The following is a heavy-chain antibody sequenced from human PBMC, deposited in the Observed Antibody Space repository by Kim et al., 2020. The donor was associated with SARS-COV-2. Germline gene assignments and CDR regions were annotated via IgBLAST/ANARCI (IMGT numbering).Heavy chain of an antibody. J-gene: IGHJ3*02. V-gene: IGHV2-5*02. Sequence: SGPTLVKPTQTLTLTCTFSGFSLSTSGVGVGWIRQPPGKALEWLALIYWDDDKRYSPSLKSRLTITKDTSKNQVVLTMTNMDPVDTATYYCAHRLRWEPDVLLWFGELKTTNLDAFDIWGQGTMVTVSS. CDR3: AHRLRWEPDVLLWFGELKTTNLDAFDI. CDR1: GFSLSTSGVG. D-gene: IGHD3-10*01. CDR2: IYWDDDK.